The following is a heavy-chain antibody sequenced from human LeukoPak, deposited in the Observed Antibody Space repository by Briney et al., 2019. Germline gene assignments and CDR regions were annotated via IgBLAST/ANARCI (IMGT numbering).Heavy chain of an antibody. CDR2: IYYSGST. J-gene: IGHJ3*02. V-gene: IGHV4-39*07. D-gene: IGHD3-10*01. Sequence: SETLSLTCTVSGVSISSSNSYWGWIRQPPGKGLEWIGSIYYSGSTYYNPSLKSRVTISVDTSKNQFSLKLSSVPAADTAVYYCARDKGLLWFGELRGAFDIWGQGTMVTVSS. CDR3: ARDKGLLWFGELRGAFDI. CDR1: GVSISSSNSY.